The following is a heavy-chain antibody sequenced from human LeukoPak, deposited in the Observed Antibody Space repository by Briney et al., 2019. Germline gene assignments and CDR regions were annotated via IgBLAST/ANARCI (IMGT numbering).Heavy chain of an antibody. Sequence: GGSLRLSCAASGSPFSSFAMSWVRQAPGKGLEWVSAISGSGGSTYYADSVKGRFTISRDNSKNTLYLQMNSLRAEDTAVYYCAKDMRLHLGELSLNYWGQGTLVTVSS. V-gene: IGHV3-23*01. D-gene: IGHD3-16*02. J-gene: IGHJ4*02. CDR3: AKDMRLHLGELSLNY. CDR1: GSPFSSFA. CDR2: ISGSGGST.